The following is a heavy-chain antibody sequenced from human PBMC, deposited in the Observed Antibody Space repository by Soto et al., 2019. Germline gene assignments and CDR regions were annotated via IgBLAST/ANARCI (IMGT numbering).Heavy chain of an antibody. CDR3: AREGGDGYRYYYYYYMDV. D-gene: IGHD5-12*01. CDR2: ISSSSSYI. J-gene: IGHJ6*03. Sequence: PGGSLRLSCAASGFTFSSYSMNWVRQAPGKGLEWVSSISSSSSYIYYADSVKGRFTISRDNAKNSLYLQMNSLRAEDTAVYFFAREGGDGYRYYYYYYMDVWGKGTTVTVSS. V-gene: IGHV3-21*01. CDR1: GFTFSSYS.